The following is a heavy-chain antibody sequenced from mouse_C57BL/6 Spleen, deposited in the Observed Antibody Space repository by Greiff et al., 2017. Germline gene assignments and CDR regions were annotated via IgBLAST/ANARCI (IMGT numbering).Heavy chain of an antibody. V-gene: IGHV1-72*01. CDR1: GYTFTSYW. CDR3: ARYYYGSSSFAY. D-gene: IGHD1-1*01. J-gene: IGHJ3*01. Sequence: QVQLQQPGAELVKPGASVKLSCKASGYTFTSYWMHWVKQRPGRGLEWIGRIDPNRGGTKYNEKFKSKATLTVDKPSSTAYMQLSSLTSEDSAVYYCARYYYGSSSFAYWGQGTLVTVSA. CDR2: IDPNRGGT.